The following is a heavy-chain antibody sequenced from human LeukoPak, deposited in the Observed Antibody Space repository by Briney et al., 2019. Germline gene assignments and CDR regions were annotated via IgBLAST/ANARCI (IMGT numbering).Heavy chain of an antibody. CDR1: GGSISSGYY. J-gene: IGHJ4*02. V-gene: IGHV4-38-2*02. D-gene: IGHD3-10*01. CDR3: ARGMVRGVIMEDY. Sequence: PSETLSLTCTVSGGSISSGYYWGWIRPPPGKGLEWIGSIYHSGSTYYNPSLKSRVTISVDTSKNQFSLKLSSVTAADTAVYYCARGMVRGVIMEDYWGQGTLVTVSS. CDR2: IYHSGST.